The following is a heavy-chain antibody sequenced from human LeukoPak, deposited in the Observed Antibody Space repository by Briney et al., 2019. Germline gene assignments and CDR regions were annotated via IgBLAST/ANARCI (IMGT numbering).Heavy chain of an antibody. D-gene: IGHD2-15*01. J-gene: IGHJ4*02. V-gene: IGHV1-2*02. Sequence: ASVKVSCKASGYTFTGYYMHWVRQAPGQGLEWMGWINPNSGGTNYAQKFQGRVTMTRDTSISTAYMELSRLRSEDTAVYYCARAPPGGGSGGSPRWIVDYWGQGTLVTVSS. CDR2: INPNSGGT. CDR1: GYTFTGYY. CDR3: ARAPPGGGSGGSPRWIVDY.